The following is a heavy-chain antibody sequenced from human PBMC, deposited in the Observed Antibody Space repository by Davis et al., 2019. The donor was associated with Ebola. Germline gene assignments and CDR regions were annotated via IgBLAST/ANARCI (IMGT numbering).Heavy chain of an antibody. CDR3: TRHETTIFGVVIKDY. CDR2: IRSKANSYAT. J-gene: IGHJ4*02. D-gene: IGHD3-3*01. Sequence: GGSLRLSCAASGFTFSGSAMHWVRQASGKGLEWVGRIRSKANSYATAYAASVKGRFTISRDDSKNTAYLQMNSLKTEDTAVYYCTRHETTIFGVVIKDYWGQGTLVTVSS. V-gene: IGHV3-73*01. CDR1: GFTFSGSA.